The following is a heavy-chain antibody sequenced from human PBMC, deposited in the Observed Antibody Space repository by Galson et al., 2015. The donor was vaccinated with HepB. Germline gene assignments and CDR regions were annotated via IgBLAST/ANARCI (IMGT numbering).Heavy chain of an antibody. D-gene: IGHD5-12*01. CDR1: GGTFSSYA. J-gene: IGHJ5*02. Sequence: SVKVSCKASGGTFSSYATSWVRQAPGQGLEWMGGIIPIFGTANYAQKFQGRVTITADESTSTAYMELSSLRSEDTAVYYCARASGYNGYDSENWFDPWGQGTLVTVSS. V-gene: IGHV1-69*13. CDR3: ARASGYNGYDSENWFDP. CDR2: IIPIFGTA.